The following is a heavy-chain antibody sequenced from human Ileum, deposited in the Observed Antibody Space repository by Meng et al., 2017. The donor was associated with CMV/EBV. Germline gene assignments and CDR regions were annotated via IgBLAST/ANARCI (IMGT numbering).Heavy chain of an antibody. CDR2: IHSNGAT. D-gene: IGHD3-10*01. J-gene: IGHJ4*02. CDR1: GVSFSDYY. V-gene: IGHV4-4*07. CDR3: ARRRGPRGYIDY. Sequence: QGEMERSVPGLVKPLETLSLSCTVSGVSFSDYYWNWIRQPAGQGLEWIGRIHSNGATDYNPSLQSRVTMSVDSSKNEFFLSLSFVTAADTAIYYCARRRGPRGYIDYWGQGILVTVSS.